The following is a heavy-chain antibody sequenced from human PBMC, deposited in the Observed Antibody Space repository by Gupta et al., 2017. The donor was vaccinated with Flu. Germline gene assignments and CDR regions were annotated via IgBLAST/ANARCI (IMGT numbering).Heavy chain of an antibody. CDR3: ARVRGVTTFFRGVFDY. V-gene: IGHV4-34*01. Sequence: QVQLQQWGAGLLKPSETLSLTCAVYGGSFSGYYWSWIRQPPGKGLEWIGEINHSGSTNYNPSLKSRVTISVDTSKNQFSLKLSSVTAADTAVYYCARVRGVTTFFRGVFDYWGQGTLVTVYS. D-gene: IGHD4-17*01. CDR1: GGSFSGYY. CDR2: INHSGST. J-gene: IGHJ4*02.